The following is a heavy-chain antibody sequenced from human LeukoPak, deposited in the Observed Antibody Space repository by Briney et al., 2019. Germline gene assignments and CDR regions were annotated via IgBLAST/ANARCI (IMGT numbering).Heavy chain of an antibody. V-gene: IGHV3-48*03. D-gene: IGHD4-17*01. CDR1: GFSFTTYE. CDR3: ARMAWDGDYVDDY. J-gene: IGHJ4*02. Sequence: GGSLRLPCAASGFSFTTYEVDWVRQAPGKGLEWISYISSDGSDIYYADSVKGRFSISRDNSKNTLFLRMNSLRADDTAVYFCARMAWDGDYVDDYWGQGTLVTVSS. CDR2: ISSDGSDI.